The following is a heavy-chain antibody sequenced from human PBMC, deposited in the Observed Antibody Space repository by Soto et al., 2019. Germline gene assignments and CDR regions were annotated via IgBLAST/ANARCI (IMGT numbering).Heavy chain of an antibody. D-gene: IGHD2-15*01. CDR2: IWYDGSNK. CDR3: ARDFRSGGSCYYY. Sequence: QVQLVESGGGVVQPGRSLRLSCAASGFTFSSYGMHWVRQAPGKGLEWVAVIWYDGSNKYYADSVKGRFTISRDNSKNTLYPQMNSLRAEDTAVYYCARDFRSGGSCYYYWGQGTLVTVSS. CDR1: GFTFSSYG. J-gene: IGHJ4*02. V-gene: IGHV3-33*01.